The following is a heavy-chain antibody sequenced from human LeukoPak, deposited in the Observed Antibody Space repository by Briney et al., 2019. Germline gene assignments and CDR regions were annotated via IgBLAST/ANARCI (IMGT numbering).Heavy chain of an antibody. CDR2: IYYSGRT. V-gene: IGHV4-39*07. Sequence: PSETLSLTCTVSGGSISRSSYYWGWIRQPPGKGLEWIGSIYYSGRTYYNSSLESRVAISVDTSRTQFSLKLNSVTAADTAVYYCARGDSNTWYPRGLHFDYWGQGTLVTVSS. J-gene: IGHJ4*02. D-gene: IGHD6-13*01. CDR1: GGSISRSSYY. CDR3: ARGDSNTWYPRGLHFDY.